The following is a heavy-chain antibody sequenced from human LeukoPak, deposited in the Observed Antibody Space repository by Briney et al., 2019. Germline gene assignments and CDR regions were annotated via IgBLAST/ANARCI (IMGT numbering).Heavy chain of an antibody. CDR3: AKGPYCSSTSCYRYPRYYYGMDV. CDR2: ISYDGSNK. CDR1: GLTFSSYG. V-gene: IGHV3-30*18. J-gene: IGHJ6*02. Sequence: GGSLRLSCAASGLTFSSYGMHWVRQAPGKGLEWVAVISYDGSNKYYADSVKGRFTISRDNSKNTLYLQMNSLRAEDTAVYYCAKGPYCSSTSCYRYPRYYYGMDVWGQGTTVTVSS. D-gene: IGHD2-2*02.